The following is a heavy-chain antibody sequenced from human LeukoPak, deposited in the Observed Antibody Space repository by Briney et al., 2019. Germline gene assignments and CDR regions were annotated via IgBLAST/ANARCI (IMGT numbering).Heavy chain of an antibody. Sequence: GGSLRLSCAASGFTFRRYSMNWVRPAPGKGLEWVSSISSSSTYIYYADSVKGRFTISRDNAKNSLYLQMNSLRAEDTAVYYCARETSIAARKYFHHWGQGTLVTVSS. CDR2: ISSSSTYI. J-gene: IGHJ1*01. CDR3: ARETSIAARKYFHH. CDR1: GFTFRRYS. D-gene: IGHD6-6*01. V-gene: IGHV3-21*01.